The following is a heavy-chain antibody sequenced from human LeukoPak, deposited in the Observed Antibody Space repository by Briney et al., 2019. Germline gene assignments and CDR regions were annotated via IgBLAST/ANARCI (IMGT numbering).Heavy chain of an antibody. D-gene: IGHD1-26*01. Sequence: SETLSLTCTVSGGSISSYYWSWIRQPPGKGLEWIGCIYYSGSTNYNPSLKSRVAMSVDTSKNQFSLKLRSVTAADTAVYYCARDREFSGSYPDAFDIWGQGRMVTVSS. CDR1: GGSISSYY. V-gene: IGHV4-59*01. CDR2: IYYSGST. J-gene: IGHJ3*02. CDR3: ARDREFSGSYPDAFDI.